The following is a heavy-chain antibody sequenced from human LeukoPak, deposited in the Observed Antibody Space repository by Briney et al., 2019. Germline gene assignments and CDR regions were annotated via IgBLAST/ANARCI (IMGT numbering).Heavy chain of an antibody. CDR1: GFTFRSYT. V-gene: IGHV3-21*06. J-gene: IGHJ4*02. CDR2: IDGDGTLK. CDR3: ARDYSSGWFGKGAY. Sequence: GGSLRLSWSGSGFTFRSYTMTWVRQAPGKGLEWVSSIDGDGTLKYYADSLKGRFTISRDNANNSVYLQMNSLTADDSGLYFCARDYSSGWFGKGAYWGQGTRVLVSS. D-gene: IGHD6-19*01.